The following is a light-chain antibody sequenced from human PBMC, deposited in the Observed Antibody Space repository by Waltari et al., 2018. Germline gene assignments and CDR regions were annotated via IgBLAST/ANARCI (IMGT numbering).Light chain of an antibody. Sequence: EIVLTQSPGTLSLSPGERATLSCRASQSVSSSYLAWYQQKPVQAPRLLIYGASSRATGIPDRFSGSGSGTDFTLTISRLEPEDFAVYYCQQYGSSPPVTFGQGKRLEIK. J-gene: IGKJ5*01. V-gene: IGKV3-20*01. CDR3: QQYGSSPPVT. CDR1: QSVSSSY. CDR2: GAS.